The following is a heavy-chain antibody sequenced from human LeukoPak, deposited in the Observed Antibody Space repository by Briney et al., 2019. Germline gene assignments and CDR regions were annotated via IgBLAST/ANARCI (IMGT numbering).Heavy chain of an antibody. CDR3: AKVIVVVPAAIPYFDY. Sequence: GGSLRLSSAASGFTFSSYAMSWVRQAPGKGLEWVSAISGSGGSTYYADSVKGRFTISRDNSKNTLYLQMNSLRAEDTAVYYCAKVIVVVPAAIPYFDYWGQGTLVTVSS. V-gene: IGHV3-23*01. D-gene: IGHD2-2*02. J-gene: IGHJ4*02. CDR1: GFTFSSYA. CDR2: ISGSGGST.